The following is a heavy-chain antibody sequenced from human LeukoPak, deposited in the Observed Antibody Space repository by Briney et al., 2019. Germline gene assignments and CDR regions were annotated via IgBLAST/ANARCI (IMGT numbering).Heavy chain of an antibody. CDR1: GFTFSNYW. V-gene: IGHV3-7*01. Sequence: GGSLRLSCAASGFTFSNYWMSWVRQAPGKGLEWVANTKPDGSEKNYVDSVKGRFTISRDNAKNSLYLQMNSLRAEDTALYYCARAGGSTVSHSDYWGQGTLVTVSS. D-gene: IGHD4-17*01. CDR3: ARAGGSTVSHSDY. CDR2: TKPDGSEK. J-gene: IGHJ4*02.